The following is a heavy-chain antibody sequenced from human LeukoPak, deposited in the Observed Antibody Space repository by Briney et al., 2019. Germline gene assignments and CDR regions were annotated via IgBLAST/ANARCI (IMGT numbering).Heavy chain of an antibody. D-gene: IGHD3-10*01. V-gene: IGHV4-61*01. Sequence: PSETLSLTCTVSGGSVSSGSYYWSWIRQPPGKGLEWIGYIYYSGSTNYNPSLKSRVTISVDTSKNQFSLKLSSVTAAETAVYYCASGSGSADYWGQGTLVTVSS. J-gene: IGHJ4*02. CDR2: IYYSGST. CDR3: ASGSGSADY. CDR1: GGSVSSGSYY.